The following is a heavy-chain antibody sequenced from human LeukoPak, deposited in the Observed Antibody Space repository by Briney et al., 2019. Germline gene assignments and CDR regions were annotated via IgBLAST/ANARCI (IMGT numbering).Heavy chain of an antibody. V-gene: IGHV1-24*01. J-gene: IGHJ4*02. CDR3: ATQYRGYDSSGYYFYFDY. D-gene: IGHD3-22*01. Sequence: ASVKVSCKVSGYTLTELSMHWVQQAPGKGLEWMGGFDPEDGETIYAQKFQGRVTMTEDTSTDTAYMELSSLRSEDTAVYYCATQYRGYDSSGYYFYFDYWGQGTLVTVSS. CDR2: FDPEDGET. CDR1: GYTLTELS.